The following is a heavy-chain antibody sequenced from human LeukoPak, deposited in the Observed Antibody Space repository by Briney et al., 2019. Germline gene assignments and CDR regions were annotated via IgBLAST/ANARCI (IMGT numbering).Heavy chain of an antibody. D-gene: IGHD5-18*01. CDR1: GXTFSNCA. CDR3: AKEIQLWLTPFDY. V-gene: IGHV3-23*01. CDR2: ISGSGGST. J-gene: IGHJ4*02. Sequence: SGXTFSNCAMSWVRQAPGKGREGVSRISGSGGSTYYADSVKGRFTISRDTSKNTLSLQMNSLRAEDTAVYYCAKEIQLWLTPFDYWGQGTLVTVSS.